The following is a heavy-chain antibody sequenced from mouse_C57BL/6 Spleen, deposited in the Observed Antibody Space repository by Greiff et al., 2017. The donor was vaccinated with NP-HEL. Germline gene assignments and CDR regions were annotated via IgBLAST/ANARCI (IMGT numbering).Heavy chain of an antibody. Sequence: VQLQQPGAELVKPGASVKLSCKASGYTFTSYWMQWVKQRPGQGLEWIGEIDPSDSYTNYNQKFKGKATLTVDTSSSTAYMQLSSLTSEDSAVYYCATLYYSNYVGYAMDYWGQGTSVTVSS. V-gene: IGHV1-50*01. CDR2: IDPSDSYT. CDR1: GYTFTSYW. CDR3: ATLYYSNYVGYAMDY. J-gene: IGHJ4*01. D-gene: IGHD2-5*01.